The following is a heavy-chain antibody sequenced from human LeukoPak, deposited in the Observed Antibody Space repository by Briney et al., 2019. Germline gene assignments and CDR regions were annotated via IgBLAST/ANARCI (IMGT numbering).Heavy chain of an antibody. D-gene: IGHD3-3*01. Sequence: PSETLSLTCTVSGGSINNNIHYWGWIRQPPGKGLEWIGTIFYSGQTYYNPSLKSRVTISVDTSKNQFSLKLRSVTAADTAVYYCARGLNWSGYYLLPAERWFDPWGQGTLVTVSS. CDR1: GGSINNNIHY. J-gene: IGHJ5*02. CDR2: IFYSGQT. CDR3: ARGLNWSGYYLLPAERWFDP. V-gene: IGHV4-39*07.